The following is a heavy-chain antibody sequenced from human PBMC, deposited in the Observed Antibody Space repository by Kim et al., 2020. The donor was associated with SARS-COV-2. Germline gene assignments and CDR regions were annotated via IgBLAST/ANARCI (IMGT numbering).Heavy chain of an antibody. CDR2: VDK. Sequence: VDKRYSPSLKSRLTITKDTSKNQVVLTMTNMDPVDTATYYCAHMAGYFDYWGQGTLVTVSS. J-gene: IGHJ4*02. CDR3: AHMAGYFDY. D-gene: IGHD6-19*01. V-gene: IGHV2-5*01.